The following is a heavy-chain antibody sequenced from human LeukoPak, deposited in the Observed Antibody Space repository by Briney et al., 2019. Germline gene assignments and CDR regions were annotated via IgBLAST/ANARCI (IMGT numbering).Heavy chain of an antibody. V-gene: IGHV4-59*08. CDR3: ARHGGYSSSWYVGNWFDP. CDR2: IYYSGST. CDR1: GGSISSYY. D-gene: IGHD6-13*01. Sequence: PETLSLTCTVSGGSISSYYWSWIRQPPGKGLEWIGYIYYSGSTNYNPSLKSRVTISVDTSKNQFSLKLSSVTAADTAVYYCARHGGYSSSWYVGNWFDPWGQGTLVTVSS. J-gene: IGHJ5*02.